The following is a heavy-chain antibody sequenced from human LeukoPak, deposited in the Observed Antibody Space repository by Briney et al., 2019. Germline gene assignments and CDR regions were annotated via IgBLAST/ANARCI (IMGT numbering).Heavy chain of an antibody. CDR3: ARGSFDWLSYYYYYYYGMDV. V-gene: IGHV4-30-2*01. CDR1: GGSISSGGYS. Sequence: SQTLSLTCAVSGGSISSGGYSWSWIRQPPGKGLEWIGVINHSGSTNYNPSLKSRVTISVDTSKNQFSLKLSSVTAADTAVYYCARGSFDWLSYYYYYYYGMDVWGQGTTVTVSS. CDR2: INHSGST. J-gene: IGHJ6*02. D-gene: IGHD3-9*01.